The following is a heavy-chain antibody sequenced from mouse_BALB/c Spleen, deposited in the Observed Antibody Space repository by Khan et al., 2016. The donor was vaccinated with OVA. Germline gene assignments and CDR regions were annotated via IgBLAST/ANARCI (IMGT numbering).Heavy chain of an antibody. CDR1: GFTFSSYG. D-gene: IGHD4-1*01. CDR3: ASHLTGSFAY. J-gene: IGHJ3*01. Sequence: EVELVESGGDLVKPGGSLKLSCAASGFTFSSYGMSWVRQTPDKRLEWVATISSGGDYTYYPDSVKGRFTISRDNAKNTLYLQMSSLKSEDTAMFYCASHLTGSFAYWGQGILVTVSA. CDR2: ISSGGDYT. V-gene: IGHV5-6*01.